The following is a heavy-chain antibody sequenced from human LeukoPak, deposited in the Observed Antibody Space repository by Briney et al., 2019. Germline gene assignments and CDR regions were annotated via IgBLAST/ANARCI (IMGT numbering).Heavy chain of an antibody. J-gene: IGHJ4*02. CDR2: IIPIFGTA. V-gene: IGHV1-69*13. D-gene: IGHD5-24*01. Sequence: GASVKVSCKVSGYTLTELSMHWVRQAPGQGLEWMGGIIPIFGTANYAQKFQGRVTITADESTSTAYMELSSLRSEDTAVYYCVRDVGDVEMATIEDYWGQGTLVTVSS. CDR1: GYTLTELS. CDR3: VRDVGDVEMATIEDY.